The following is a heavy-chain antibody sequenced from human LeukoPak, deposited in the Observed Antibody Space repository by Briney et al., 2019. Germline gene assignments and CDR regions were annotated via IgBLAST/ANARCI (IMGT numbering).Heavy chain of an antibody. CDR3: AREWPPDYCSSTSCHLGNYYYYYYMDV. D-gene: IGHD2-2*01. CDR2: IRGRSSTT. V-gene: IGHV3-48*04. J-gene: IGHJ6*03. Sequence: GGSLRLSCAASEFTLNTYSVNWVRQAPGKGLEWLASIRGRSSTTYYADSVKGRFTISSDNAKNALYLQMNSLRAEDTAVYYCAREWPPDYCSSTSCHLGNYYYYYYMDVWGKGTTVTVSS. CDR1: EFTLNTYS.